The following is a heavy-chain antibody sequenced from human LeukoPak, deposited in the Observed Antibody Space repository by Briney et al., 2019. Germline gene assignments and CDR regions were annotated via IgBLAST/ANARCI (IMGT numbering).Heavy chain of an antibody. V-gene: IGHV4-59*01. CDR3: AGRGYSYGYSDY. CDR2: IYYSGST. D-gene: IGHD5-18*01. Sequence: SETLSLTCTVSGGSISSYYWSWIRQPPGKGLEWIGYIYYSGSTNYNPSLKSRVTISVDTSKNQFSLKLSSVTAADTAVYYCAGRGYSYGYSDYWGQGTLVTVPS. J-gene: IGHJ4*02. CDR1: GGSISSYY.